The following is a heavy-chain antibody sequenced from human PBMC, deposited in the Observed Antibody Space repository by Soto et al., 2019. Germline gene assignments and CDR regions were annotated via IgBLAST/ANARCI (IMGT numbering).Heavy chain of an antibody. D-gene: IGHD4-17*01. CDR1: GFTFSRDV. CDR3: AKERATTTAFDY. V-gene: IGHV3-23*01. Sequence: PGGSLRLSCAASGFTFSRDVMSWVRQAPGKGLEWVSLITDNGGSTYYADSVKGRSTISRDNTKNTLFLQMNSLRAEDTAVYCCAKERATTTAFDYWGQGALVTVSS. CDR2: ITDNGGST. J-gene: IGHJ4*02.